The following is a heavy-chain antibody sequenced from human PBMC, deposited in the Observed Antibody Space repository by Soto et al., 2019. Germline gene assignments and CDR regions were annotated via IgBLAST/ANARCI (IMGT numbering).Heavy chain of an antibody. D-gene: IGHD6-13*01. CDR2: ISGSGDST. CDR3: AKDRDGAAAGPTKFYGMDV. J-gene: IGHJ6*02. CDR1: GFTFSSYA. Sequence: EVQLLESGGGLVQPGGSLRLSCAASGFTFSSYAMSWVRQAPGKGLEWVSVISGSGDSTYYADSVRGRFTISRDNSKNTLYLQMNSXRAEDTAVYYCAKDRDGAAAGPTKFYGMDVWGQGTTVTVSS. V-gene: IGHV3-23*01.